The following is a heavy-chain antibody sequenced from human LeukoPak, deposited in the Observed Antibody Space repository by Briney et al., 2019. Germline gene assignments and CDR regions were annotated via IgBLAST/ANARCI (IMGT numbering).Heavy chain of an antibody. J-gene: IGHJ3*02. D-gene: IGHD3-10*01. Sequence: SGTLSLTCLVSRGSHLRYLWGWLRPPPGRGLEGIGDLYYSGGINYTTSLKSRVTISVDTSKNTFSLKLNSVTAEDTAVYYCARRAHTNSGSYVCDIWGLGTMVTVSS. CDR1: RGSHLRYL. CDR3: ARRAHTNSGSYVCDI. V-gene: IGHV4-59*12. CDR2: LYYSGGI.